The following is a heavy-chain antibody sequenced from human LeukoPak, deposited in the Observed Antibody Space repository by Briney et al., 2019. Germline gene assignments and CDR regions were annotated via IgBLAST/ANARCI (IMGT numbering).Heavy chain of an antibody. V-gene: IGHV1-18*01. CDR1: GYTFTSYV. CDR3: ARSGDGYNFLDY. Sequence: ASVNVSCKASGYTFTSYVISWVRQAPGQGLEWMGWISAYNGITNYSQKLQGRVTMTTDPSPSTAYMELRSLRSDDAAVYYCARSGDGYNFLDYWGQGTLVTVSS. D-gene: IGHD5-24*01. J-gene: IGHJ4*02. CDR2: ISAYNGIT.